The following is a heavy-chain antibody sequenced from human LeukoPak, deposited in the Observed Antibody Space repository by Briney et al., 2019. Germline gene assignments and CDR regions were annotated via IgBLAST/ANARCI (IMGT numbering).Heavy chain of an antibody. CDR3: ARLGTTGGGAFDI. CDR1: GYNFNSYW. Sequence: GESLKISCKGSGYNFNSYWIAWVRQMPGKGLEWMGIIYPGDSDTRYSPSFQGQVTISVDKFISTAYLQWSSLKASDTAMYYCARLGTTGGGAFDIWGQGTMVTVSS. D-gene: IGHD4-17*01. J-gene: IGHJ3*02. CDR2: IYPGDSDT. V-gene: IGHV5-51*01.